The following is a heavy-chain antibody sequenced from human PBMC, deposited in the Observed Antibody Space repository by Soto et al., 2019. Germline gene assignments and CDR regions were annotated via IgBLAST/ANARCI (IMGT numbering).Heavy chain of an antibody. V-gene: IGHV1-69*13. CDR2: VIPIFGTP. Sequence: ASVKVSCKAPGGTFSTYAISWVRQAPGQGLEWMGGVIPIFGTPKYAQKFQGRVTITADESTSTGYMELRSLRSEDTAVYYCARSQGGSSSLDIYYYYYYGMDVWGQGTTVTVSS. J-gene: IGHJ6*02. CDR3: ARSQGGSSSLDIYYYYYYGMDV. D-gene: IGHD2-15*01. CDR1: GGTFSTYA.